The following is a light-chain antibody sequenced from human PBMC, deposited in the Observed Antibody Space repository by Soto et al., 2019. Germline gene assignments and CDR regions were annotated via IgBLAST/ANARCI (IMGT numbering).Light chain of an antibody. CDR2: EVS. Sequence: QSVLTQPASVSGSPEQSITISCTGTSNDVGGYAYVSWYQQYPGKAPKLVISEVSNRPSGVSHRFSGSRSGNTASLTISGLQAEDEADYHCCSYTGNTTPVFGGGTKLTVL. V-gene: IGLV2-14*01. CDR3: CSYTGNTTPV. CDR1: SNDVGGYAY. J-gene: IGLJ3*02.